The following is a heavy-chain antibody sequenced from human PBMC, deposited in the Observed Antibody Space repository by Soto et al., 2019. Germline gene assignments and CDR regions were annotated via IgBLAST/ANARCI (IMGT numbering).Heavy chain of an antibody. J-gene: IGHJ4*02. CDR2: ISAYNGNT. Sequence: ASVKVSCKASGYTFTSYGISWVRQAPGQGLEWMGWISAYNGNTNYAQKLQGRVTMTTGTSTSTAYMELRSLRSDDTAVYYCARVLTVTIIGAGEYWGQGTLVTVSS. CDR1: GYTFTSYG. CDR3: ARVLTVTIIGAGEY. D-gene: IGHD4-17*01. V-gene: IGHV1-18*01.